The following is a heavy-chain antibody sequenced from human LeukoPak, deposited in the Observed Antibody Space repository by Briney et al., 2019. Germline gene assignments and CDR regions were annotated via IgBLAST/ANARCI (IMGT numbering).Heavy chain of an antibody. CDR3: ARRVATSGNFFDY. CDR2: IYYSGST. V-gene: IGHV4-30-4*01. CDR1: GGSTSSGDYY. D-gene: IGHD3-3*01. Sequence: SQTLSLTCTVSGGSTSSGDYYWSWIRQPPGKGLEWIGYIYYSGSTYYNPSLKSRVTISVDTSRNQFSLKLTSVTAADTAVYYCARRVATSGNFFDYWGPGTLVTVS. J-gene: IGHJ4*02.